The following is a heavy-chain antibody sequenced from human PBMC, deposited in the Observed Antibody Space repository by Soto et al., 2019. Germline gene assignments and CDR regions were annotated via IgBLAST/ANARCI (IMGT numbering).Heavy chain of an antibody. V-gene: IGHV3-48*01. D-gene: IGHD6-19*01. Sequence: EVQLVESGGGLVQPGGSLRLSCAASGFTFSSYSMNWVRQAPGKGLEWGSYISSSSSTIYYADSVKGRFTISRDNAKNSLYLQMNSLRAEDTAVYYCARPLSSGWDEEFVGYWGQGTLVTVSS. CDR1: GFTFSSYS. CDR3: ARPLSSGWDEEFVGY. CDR2: ISSSSSTI. J-gene: IGHJ4*02.